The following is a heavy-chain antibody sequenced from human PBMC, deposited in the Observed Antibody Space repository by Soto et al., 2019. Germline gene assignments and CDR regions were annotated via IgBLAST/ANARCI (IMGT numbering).Heavy chain of an antibody. CDR2: IYPGDSDT. J-gene: IGHJ3*02. D-gene: IGHD3-10*01. Sequence: GESLKISCKGSGYSFTSYWIGWVRQMPGKGLERMGIIYPGDSDTRYSPSFQGQVTISADKSISTAYLQWSSLKASDTAMYYCATTSITMVRGGDDAFDIWGQGTMVTVSS. CDR3: ATTSITMVRGGDDAFDI. V-gene: IGHV5-51*01. CDR1: GYSFTSYW.